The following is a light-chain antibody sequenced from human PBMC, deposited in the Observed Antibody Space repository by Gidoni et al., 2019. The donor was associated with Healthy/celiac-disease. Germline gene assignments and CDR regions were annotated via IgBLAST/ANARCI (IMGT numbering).Light chain of an antibody. J-gene: IGKJ4*01. CDR1: QSVSSSY. CDR3: QQYGSSPLT. V-gene: IGKV3-20*01. Sequence: EIVLTQSPGTLSLSPGERATLSCRASQSVSSSYLAWYQQKPGQAPRLLIYGASSRATGIPDRFSGSGSGTDFTLTISILEPEDFAVYYCQQYGSSPLTFGGGTQVEIK. CDR2: GAS.